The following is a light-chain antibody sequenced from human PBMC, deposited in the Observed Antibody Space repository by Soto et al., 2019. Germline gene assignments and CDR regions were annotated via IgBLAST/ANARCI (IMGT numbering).Light chain of an antibody. CDR2: DAS. CDR3: QQSYSTPWT. Sequence: DIQMTQSPSSLSASVGDRVTITCRESQSISSYLNWYQQKPGKAPKLLIYDASSLQSGVPSRFSGSGSGTDFTLTISSLQPEDFATYYCQQSYSTPWTFGQGTKVEIK. J-gene: IGKJ1*01. CDR1: QSISSY. V-gene: IGKV1-39*01.